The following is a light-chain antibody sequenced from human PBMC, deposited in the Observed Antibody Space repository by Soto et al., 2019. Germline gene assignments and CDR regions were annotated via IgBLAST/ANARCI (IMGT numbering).Light chain of an antibody. CDR1: SSDVGGYKH. CDR3: SSYTVSVAPYV. CDR2: EVT. V-gene: IGLV2-14*01. J-gene: IGLJ1*01. Sequence: QSVLTQPASVSGSPGQSITISCTGTSSDVGGYKHVSWYQHHPGKAPKLMIYEVTNRPSGVSSRFSGSRSGNTASLTISGLQTAEEADYYCSSYTVSVAPYVFGTGTKVTVL.